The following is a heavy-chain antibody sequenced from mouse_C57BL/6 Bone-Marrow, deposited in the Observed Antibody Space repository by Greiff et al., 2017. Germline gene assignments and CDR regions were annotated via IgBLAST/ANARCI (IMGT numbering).Heavy chain of an antibody. CDR1: GYAFSSAW. CDR2: IYPGDGDT. CDR3: ARGCCSYNYAMDY. Sequence: QVQLQQSGPELVKPGASVKISCKASGYAFSSAWMNWVKQRPGKGLEWIGRIYPGDGDTKYNGKFKGKATLTADACSSTAYMQLSSLTSEDSAVYFSARGCCSYNYAMDYWGQGTSVTVSS. J-gene: IGHJ4*01. D-gene: IGHD1-1*01. V-gene: IGHV1-82*01.